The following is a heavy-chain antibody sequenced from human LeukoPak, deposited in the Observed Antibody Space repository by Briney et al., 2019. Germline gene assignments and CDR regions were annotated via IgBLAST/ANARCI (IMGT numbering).Heavy chain of an antibody. CDR2: IYTSGST. Sequence: SETLSLTCTVSGGSISSDSHYWNWIRQPAGKGLEWIGRIYTSGSTNYNPSLNPSLKSRATISIDTSKNQFSLRLSAVTAADTAVYYCARTGYNWNDVGFDPWGQGTLVTVSS. V-gene: IGHV4-61*02. J-gene: IGHJ5*02. D-gene: IGHD1-1*01. CDR3: ARTGYNWNDVGFDP. CDR1: GGSISSDSHY.